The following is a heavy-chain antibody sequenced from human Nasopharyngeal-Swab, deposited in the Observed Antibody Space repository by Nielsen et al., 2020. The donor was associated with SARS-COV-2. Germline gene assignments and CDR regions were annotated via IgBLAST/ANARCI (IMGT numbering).Heavy chain of an antibody. J-gene: IGHJ6*02. CDR3: ARGYCSSGSCYAKHYGMDV. CDR1: GFTFSSYG. Sequence: GGSLRLSCASSGFTFSSYGMHWVRQAPGQGLEWVAVISYDGSNKYYADSVKGRFTISRDSAKNSLYLQMNNLRAEDTAVYYCARGYCSSGSCYAKHYGMDVWGQGTTVTVSS. V-gene: IGHV3-30*03. CDR2: ISYDGSNK. D-gene: IGHD2-15*01.